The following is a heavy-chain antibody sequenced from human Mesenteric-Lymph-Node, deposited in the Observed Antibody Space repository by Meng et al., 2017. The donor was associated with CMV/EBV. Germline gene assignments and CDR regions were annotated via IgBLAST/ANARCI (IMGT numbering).Heavy chain of an antibody. Sequence: GGYISSSSYYWGWIRQPPGKGLEWIGSIYYSGSTYYNPSLKSRVTISVDTSKNQFSLKLSSVTAADTAVYYCATQGGYSSSSPPFDYWGQGTLVTVSS. J-gene: IGHJ4*02. V-gene: IGHV4-39*01. CDR2: IYYSGST. D-gene: IGHD6-13*01. CDR1: GGYISSSSYY. CDR3: ATQGGYSSSSPPFDY.